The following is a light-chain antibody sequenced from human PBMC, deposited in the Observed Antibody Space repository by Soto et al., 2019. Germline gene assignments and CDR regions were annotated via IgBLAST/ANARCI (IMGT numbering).Light chain of an antibody. Sequence: TVMTQSPASLSVSPGEGATLYCRASQGIGDTLAWYQQKPGQTPRPLIYDTSIRATGVPARFSGSRSGAEFTLTISSLQSEDFAVYYCQHYVTWPLTSGGRIKVDI. CDR2: DTS. V-gene: IGKV3-15*01. J-gene: IGKJ4*01. CDR1: QGIGDT. CDR3: QHYVTWPLT.